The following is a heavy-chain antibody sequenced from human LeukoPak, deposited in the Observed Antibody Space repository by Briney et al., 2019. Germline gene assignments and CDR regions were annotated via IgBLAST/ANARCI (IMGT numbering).Heavy chain of an antibody. J-gene: IGHJ4*02. Sequence: PGGSLRLSCAAPGFTFSSYWMTWVRQAPAKGLEWVANIKQDGSKKDYVDSVKGLFTIFRDNAKDSLYLQMNSLRVEDAAVYYCARGVGDNGILGYWGRGTMVAVSS. D-gene: IGHD2-15*01. CDR3: ARGVGDNGILGY. CDR2: IKQDGSKK. V-gene: IGHV3-7*01. CDR1: GFTFSSYW.